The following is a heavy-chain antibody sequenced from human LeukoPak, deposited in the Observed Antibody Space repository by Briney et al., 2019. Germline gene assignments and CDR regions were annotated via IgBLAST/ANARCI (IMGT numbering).Heavy chain of an antibody. CDR2: ISGSGGST. CDR3: AKGSIAAAGTHFDY. Sequence: GGSLRLSCAASGFTFSSYDMHWVRQAPGKGLEWVSAISGSGGSTYYADSVKGRFTISRDNSKNTLYLQMNSLRAEDTAVYYCAKGSIAAAGTHFDYWGQGTLVTVSS. D-gene: IGHD6-13*01. CDR1: GFTFSSYD. V-gene: IGHV3-23*01. J-gene: IGHJ4*02.